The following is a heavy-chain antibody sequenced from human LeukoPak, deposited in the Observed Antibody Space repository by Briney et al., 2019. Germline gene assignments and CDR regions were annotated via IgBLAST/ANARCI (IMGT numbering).Heavy chain of an antibody. CDR1: GGSISSGSYY. D-gene: IGHD5/OR15-5a*01. J-gene: IGHJ4*02. Sequence: PSETLSLTCTVSGGSISSGSYYWSWIRQPPGKGLEWVGEINHSGSINYSPSLKSRVTISVDTSKNQFSLKLSSVTAADTAMYYCARRPRNDGIYDGPSGLDYWGQGTLVTVSS. CDR3: ARRPRNDGIYDGPSGLDY. CDR2: INHSGSI. V-gene: IGHV4-39*07.